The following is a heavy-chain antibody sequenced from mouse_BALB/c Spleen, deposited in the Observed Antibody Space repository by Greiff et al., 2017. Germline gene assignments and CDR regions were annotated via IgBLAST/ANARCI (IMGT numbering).Heavy chain of an antibody. CDR1: GYTFTDYA. CDR3: ARDYRYSSWFAY. J-gene: IGHJ3*01. V-gene: IGHV1S137*01. Sequence: VKLQESGAELVRPGVSVKISCKGSGYTFTDYAMHWVKQSHAKSLEWIGVISTYYGDASYNQKFKGKATMTVDKSSSTAYMELARLTSEDSAIYYCARDYRYSSWFAYWGQGTLVTVSA. D-gene: IGHD2-14*01. CDR2: ISTYYGDA.